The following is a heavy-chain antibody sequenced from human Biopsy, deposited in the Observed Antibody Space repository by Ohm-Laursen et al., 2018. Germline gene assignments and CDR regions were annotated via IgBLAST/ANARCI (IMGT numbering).Heavy chain of an antibody. V-gene: IGHV2-70*11. CDR2: VDWDDYK. D-gene: IGHD6-13*01. CDR1: GFSLSARGMC. Sequence: STQTLTLTCSFSGFSLSARGMCVSWIHQAPGKALEWLARVDWDDYKDYRASLQTKLSISKDTSNDQVVLTVNNVDPADTATYYCARTPILIVSAGLVYRHRRHLQGMDVWGQGIAVTVS. CDR3: ARTPILIVSAGLVYRHRRHLQGMDV. J-gene: IGHJ6*02.